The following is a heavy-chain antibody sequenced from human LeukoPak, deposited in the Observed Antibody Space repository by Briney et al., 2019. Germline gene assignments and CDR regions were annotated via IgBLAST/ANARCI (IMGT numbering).Heavy chain of an antibody. J-gene: IGHJ4*02. CDR2: IYTSGST. CDR1: GGSISSYY. CDR3: ARHGYRGFYFDD. Sequence: SETLSLTCTVSGGSISSYYWSWIRQPAGKGLEWIGRIYTSGSTNYNPSLKSRVTTSVDTSKNQFSLRLSSVTAADTAIYYCARHGYRGFYFDDWGQGTLVTVSS. V-gene: IGHV4-4*07. D-gene: IGHD5-24*01.